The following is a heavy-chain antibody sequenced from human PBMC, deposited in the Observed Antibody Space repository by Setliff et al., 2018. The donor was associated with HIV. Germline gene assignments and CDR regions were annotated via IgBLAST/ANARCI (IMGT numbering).Heavy chain of an antibody. Sequence: SETLSLTCPGESLSDYYWNWIRQPPGKGLEWIAEINHSGSTNYNPSLKSRATISVDTSQNQLSLKLSSVTAADTAMYYCARYDGYKVSFDNWGPGTLVTVSS. CDR3: ARYDGYKVSFDN. D-gene: IGHD5-18*01. CDR1: ESLSDYY. V-gene: IGHV4-34*01. CDR2: INHSGST. J-gene: IGHJ4*02.